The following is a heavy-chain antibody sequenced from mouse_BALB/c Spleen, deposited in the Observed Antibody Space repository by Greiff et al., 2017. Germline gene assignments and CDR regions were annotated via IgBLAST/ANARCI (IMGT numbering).Heavy chain of an antibody. CDR3: VAKGYYYAMDY. J-gene: IGHJ4*01. CDR1: GFTFSSYT. V-gene: IGHV5-12-2*01. Sequence: EVQGVESGGGLVQPGGSLKLSCAASGFTFSSYTMSWVRQTPEKRLEWVAYISNGGGSTYYPDTVKGRFTISRDNAKNTLYLQMSSLKSEDTAMYYCVAKGYYYAMDYWGQGTSVTVSS. D-gene: IGHD6-1*01. CDR2: ISNGGGST.